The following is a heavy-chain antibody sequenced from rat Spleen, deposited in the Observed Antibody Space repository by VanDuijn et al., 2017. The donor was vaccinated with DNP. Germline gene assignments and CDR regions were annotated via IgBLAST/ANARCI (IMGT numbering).Heavy chain of an antibody. V-gene: IGHV3-3*01. CDR2: INNAGTT. J-gene: IGHJ3*01. CDR3: ASSYNNYWDWFAY. CDR1: AYSITSSYR. D-gene: IGHD1-10*01. Sequence: EVQLQESGPGLVKPSQSLSLTCSVTAYSITSSYRWTWIRKFPGNKLEWMGYINNAGTTNYNPSLKSRISITRDTSKNQFFLQLNSVTTEDTATYYCASSYNNYWDWFAYWGQGTLVTVSS.